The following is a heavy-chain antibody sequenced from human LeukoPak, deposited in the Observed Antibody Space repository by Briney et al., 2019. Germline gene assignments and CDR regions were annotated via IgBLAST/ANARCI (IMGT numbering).Heavy chain of an antibody. D-gene: IGHD3-3*01. CDR3: AKHLRDVSRFVEWPSENRKYDYNYINA. CDR1: GFTFNNQA. J-gene: IGHJ6*03. Sequence: GGSLRLSCAGSGFTFNNQAMTWVRQAPGKGLEWVSSISDDGVRTYTADSLRGRFTISRDNSENTVYLQMNSLRVEDTAVYYCAKHLRDVSRFVEWPSENRKYDYNYINAWGSGTTVTVSS. V-gene: IGHV3-23*01. CDR2: ISDDGVRT.